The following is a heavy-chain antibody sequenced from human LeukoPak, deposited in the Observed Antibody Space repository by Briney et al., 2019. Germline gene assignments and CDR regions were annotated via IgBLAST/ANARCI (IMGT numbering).Heavy chain of an antibody. CDR2: ISAYNGNT. J-gene: IGHJ6*02. D-gene: IGHD3-10*01. CDR1: GYTFTSYG. Sequence: ASVTVSCTASGYTFTSYGISWVRQAPGQGLEWMGWISAYNGNTNYAQKLQGRVTMTTDTSTSTAYMELRSLRSDDTAVYYCARSAYYYGSGSYRTPQGLYYYYGMDVWGQGTTVTVSS. CDR3: ARSAYYYGSGSYRTPQGLYYYYGMDV. V-gene: IGHV1-18*01.